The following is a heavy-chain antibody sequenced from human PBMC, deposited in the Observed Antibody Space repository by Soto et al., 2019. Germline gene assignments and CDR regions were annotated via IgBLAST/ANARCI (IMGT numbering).Heavy chain of an antibody. CDR1: GSSISSRHW. V-gene: IGHV4-4*02. J-gene: IGHJ6*02. D-gene: IGHD2-15*01. CDR3: ATSYYPANDV. Sequence: PSATLSLTGAVAGSSISSRHWLCGGHQSPRKVVEWIGEIYHSGSTNYNPSLKSRVTISKDKSKNQFSLRLTSVTAAYTALKFCATSYYPANDVWGQGTRVTVSS. CDR2: IYHSGST.